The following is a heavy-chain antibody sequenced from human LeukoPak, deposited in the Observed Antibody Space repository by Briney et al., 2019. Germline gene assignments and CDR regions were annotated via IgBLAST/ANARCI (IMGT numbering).Heavy chain of an antibody. D-gene: IGHD6-19*01. J-gene: IGHJ5*02. CDR2: ISSSGSTI. CDR3: ARVAVADLNWFDP. CDR1: GFTFSDYY. V-gene: IGHV3-11*04. Sequence: PGGSLRLSCAASGFTFSDYYMSWIRQAPGKGLEWVSYISSSGSTIYYADSVKGRFTISRDNAKNSLYLQMNSLRAEDTAVYYCARVAVADLNWFDPWGQGTLVTVSS.